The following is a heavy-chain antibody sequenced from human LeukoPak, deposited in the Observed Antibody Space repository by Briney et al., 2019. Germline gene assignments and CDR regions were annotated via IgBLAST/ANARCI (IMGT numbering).Heavy chain of an antibody. J-gene: IGHJ4*02. CDR2: INHSGST. CDR3: AREGLSYGYFDH. CDR1: GGSFSGYY. D-gene: IGHD5-18*01. V-gene: IGHV4-34*01. Sequence: SETLSLTCAVYGGSFSGYYWSWIRQPPGKGLEWIGEINHSGSTNYNPSLKSRVTISVDTSKNQFSLKLSSVTAADTAVYYCAREGLSYGYFDHWGQGTLVTVSS.